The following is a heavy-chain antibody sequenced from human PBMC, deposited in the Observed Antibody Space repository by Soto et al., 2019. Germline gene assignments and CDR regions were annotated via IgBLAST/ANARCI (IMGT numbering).Heavy chain of an antibody. J-gene: IGHJ4*02. CDR2: INAGNGNT. CDR1: GYTFTSYA. Sequence: QVQLVQSGAEVKKPGASVKVSCKASGYTFTSYAMHWVRQAPGQRLEWIGWINAGNGNTKYSQKFQGRVTITRDTSASTAYMELSSLRSEDTAVYYCARYVDIVATIKGGKRYFDYWGQGTLVTVSS. D-gene: IGHD5-12*01. CDR3: ARYVDIVATIKGGKRYFDY. V-gene: IGHV1-3*01.